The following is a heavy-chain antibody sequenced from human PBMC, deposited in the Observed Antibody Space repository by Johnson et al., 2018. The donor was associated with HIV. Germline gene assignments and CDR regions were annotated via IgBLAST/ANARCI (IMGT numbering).Heavy chain of an antibody. V-gene: IGHV3-13*01. J-gene: IGHJ3*02. CDR3: AKAFSTFHDAFDI. Sequence: VQLVESGGGVVQPGRSLRLSCAASGFTFSSYAMHWVRQATGKGLEWVSAIGTAGDTYYPGSVKGRFTISRENAKNTLFLQMNSLRAEDTAVYFCAKAFSTFHDAFDIWGQGTMVTVSS. CDR1: GFTFSSYA. D-gene: IGHD2/OR15-2a*01. CDR2: IGTAGDT.